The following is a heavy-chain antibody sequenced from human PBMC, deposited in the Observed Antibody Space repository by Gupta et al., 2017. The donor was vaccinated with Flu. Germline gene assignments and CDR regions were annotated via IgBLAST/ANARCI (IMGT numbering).Heavy chain of an antibody. CDR2: ITKKGGT. CDR1: GVDFSDYE. Sequence: CAASGVDFSDYEFSWVRLAPGKRLEWIELITKKGGTYYTEFMKGRLTISRDNASNDVYLQVSSLRVDDTPLVYCERGHWDSWGQGTLVTVSS. J-gene: IGHJ4*02. V-gene: IGHV3-48*03. CDR3: ERGHWDS.